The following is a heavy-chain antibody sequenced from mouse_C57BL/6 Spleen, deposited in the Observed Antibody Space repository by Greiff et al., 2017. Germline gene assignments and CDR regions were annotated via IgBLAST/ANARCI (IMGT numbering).Heavy chain of an antibody. CDR1: GYTFTNYW. V-gene: IGHV1-63*01. CDR3: ATYGYDAFYAMDY. Sequence: VQLMESGAELVRPGTSVKMSCKASGYTFTNYWIGWVKQRPGHGLEWIGDIYPGGGYTNYNEKFKGKATLTADKSSSPAYMQFSSLTSEDSAIYYCATYGYDAFYAMDYWGQGTSVTVSS. CDR2: IYPGGGYT. D-gene: IGHD2-2*01. J-gene: IGHJ4*01.